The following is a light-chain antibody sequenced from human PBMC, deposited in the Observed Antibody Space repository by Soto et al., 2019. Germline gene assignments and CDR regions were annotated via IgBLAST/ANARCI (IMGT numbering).Light chain of an antibody. Sequence: EIVLTQSSATLSLSPGERATLSCRASQSVRSYLAWYQQKPGQAPRLLIYDASNRATGIPARFSGSGSGTDFTLTISSLEPEDVAVYYCQQRSNWPPITFGQGTRLEIK. CDR2: DAS. CDR3: QQRSNWPPIT. J-gene: IGKJ5*01. CDR1: QSVRSY. V-gene: IGKV3-11*01.